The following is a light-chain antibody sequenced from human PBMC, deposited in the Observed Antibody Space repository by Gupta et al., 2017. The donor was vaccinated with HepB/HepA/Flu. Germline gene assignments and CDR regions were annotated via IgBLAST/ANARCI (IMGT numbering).Light chain of an antibody. V-gene: IGKV1-5*03. J-gene: IGKJ1*01. Sequence: DIQMTQCPYTLSASVGDRVTITCRASQSISNWLAWYQQKAGKAPKLLIYKASSLESGVPSRFSGSGSGTEFALTISSLQPDDFATYYCHQHNSQGTFGQGTKVEIK. CDR2: KAS. CDR1: QSISNW. CDR3: HQHNSQGT.